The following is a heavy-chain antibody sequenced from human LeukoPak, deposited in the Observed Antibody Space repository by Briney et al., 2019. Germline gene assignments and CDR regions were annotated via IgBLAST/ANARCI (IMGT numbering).Heavy chain of an antibody. J-gene: IGHJ5*02. Sequence: SGPTLVNPTQTLTLTCTFSGFSLSTSGVGVGWIRQPPGKALEWLALIYWNDDKRYSPSLKSRLTITKDSPKNQVVLTTTNMDPVDTATYYCAHSHYGSGSLNWFDPWGQGTLVTVSS. CDR3: AHSHYGSGSLNWFDP. D-gene: IGHD3-10*01. CDR1: GFSLSTSGVG. CDR2: IYWNDDK. V-gene: IGHV2-5*01.